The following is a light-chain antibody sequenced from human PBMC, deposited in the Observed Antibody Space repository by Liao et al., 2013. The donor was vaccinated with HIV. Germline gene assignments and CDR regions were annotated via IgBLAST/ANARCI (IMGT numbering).Light chain of an antibody. V-gene: IGLV3-27*01. CDR3: YSAADNMGV. CDR2: EDD. CDR1: KLGEKY. Sequence: SYELTQPPSVSVSPGQTASFTCSGHKLGEKYSSWYQQKPGQSPVLVMYEDDKRPSGIPERFSGSSSGTTVTLTISGAQVEDEADYYCYSAADNMGVFGGGTKLTVL. J-gene: IGLJ3*02.